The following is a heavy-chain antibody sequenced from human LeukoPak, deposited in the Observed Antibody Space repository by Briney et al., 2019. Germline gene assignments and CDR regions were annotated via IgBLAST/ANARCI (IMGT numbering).Heavy chain of an antibody. CDR2: INPNSGGT. J-gene: IGHJ5*02. D-gene: IGHD3-22*01. CDR1: GYTFTGYY. Sequence: ASVKVSCKASGYTFTGYYMHLVRQAPGQGLEWMGWINPNSGGTNYAQKFQGRVTMTRDTSISTAYMELSRLRSDDTAVYYCARPHYYDRDWFDPWGQGTLVTVSS. CDR3: ARPHYYDRDWFDP. V-gene: IGHV1-2*02.